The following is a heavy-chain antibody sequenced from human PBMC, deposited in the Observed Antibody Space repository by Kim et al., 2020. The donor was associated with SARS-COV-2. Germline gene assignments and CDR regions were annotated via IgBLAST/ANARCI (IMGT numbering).Heavy chain of an antibody. Sequence: GGSLRLSCAASGFTFDNYAMSWVRQAPGKGLERVSAISGSGGRAYYADSVKGRFTVPRDNPQNTLYLQMNSLRAGDTAVYYCALRIGAYDDSGFHFMSTPHAFDVWGQETVVTVSS. V-gene: IGHV3-23*01. J-gene: IGHJ3*01. CDR1: GFTFDNYA. D-gene: IGHD3-22*01. CDR2: ISGSGGRA. CDR3: ALRIGAYDDSGFHFMSTPHAFDV.